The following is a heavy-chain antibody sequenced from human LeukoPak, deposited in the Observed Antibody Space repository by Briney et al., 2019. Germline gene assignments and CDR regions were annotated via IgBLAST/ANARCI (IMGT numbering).Heavy chain of an antibody. V-gene: IGHV4-39*07. D-gene: IGHD4-17*01. CDR3: ARSTAVTTGGMDV. CDR1: GGSISSSSYY. J-gene: IGHJ6*02. CDR2: IYYSGST. Sequence: SETLSLTCTVSGGSISSSSYYWGWIRQPPGKGLEWIGSIYYSGSTYYNPSLKSRVTISVDTSKNQFSLKLSSVTAADTAVYYCARSTAVTTGGMDVWGQGTTVTVSS.